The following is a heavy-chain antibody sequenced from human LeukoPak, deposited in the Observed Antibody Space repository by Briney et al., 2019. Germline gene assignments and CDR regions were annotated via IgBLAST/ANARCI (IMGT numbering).Heavy chain of an antibody. CDR3: AKDQGYTYGHSFDY. D-gene: IGHD5-18*01. J-gene: IGHJ4*02. V-gene: IGHV3-30*18. Sequence: GRSLRLSCEASGFTFGSYGMHWVRQAPGKGLEWVALISYDGSNEYYGDPVKGRFTISRDNSKSTLYLQMNSLRAEDTAVYYCAKDQGYTYGHSFDYWGQGTLVTVSS. CDR2: ISYDGSNE. CDR1: GFTFGSYG.